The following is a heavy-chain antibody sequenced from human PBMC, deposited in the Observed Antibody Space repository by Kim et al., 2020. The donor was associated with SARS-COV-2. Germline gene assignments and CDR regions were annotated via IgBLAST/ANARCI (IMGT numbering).Heavy chain of an antibody. CDR3: AREPKLGSALDI. V-gene: IGHV3-30*09. Sequence: KLFAASVKGLFAISRDDAKNAVYLQMNSLRTEDTGIDYCAREPKLGSALDIWGQGTVVTVSS. D-gene: IGHD7-27*01. CDR2: K. J-gene: IGHJ3*02.